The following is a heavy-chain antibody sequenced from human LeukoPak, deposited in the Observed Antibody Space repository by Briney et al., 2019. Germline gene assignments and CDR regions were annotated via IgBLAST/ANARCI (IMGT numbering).Heavy chain of an antibody. V-gene: IGHV4-38-2*01. CDR1: GYSISSGYY. D-gene: IGHD2-15*01. Sequence: TSETLSLTCAVSGYSISSGYYWGWIRPPPGKGLEWIGSIYHSGSTYYNPSLKRRVTISVDTSKNQFSLKLSSVTAADTAVYYCARAGYCSGGSCYFTRWGQGTLVTVSS. CDR3: ARAGYCSGGSCYFTR. CDR2: IYHSGST. J-gene: IGHJ4*02.